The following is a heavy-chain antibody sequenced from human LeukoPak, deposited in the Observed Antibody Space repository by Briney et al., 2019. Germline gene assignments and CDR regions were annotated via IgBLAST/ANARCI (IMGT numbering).Heavy chain of an antibody. D-gene: IGHD3-10*01. CDR3: VKGLPTYYYGSGDAFDI. CDR1: GFTFSSYD. Sequence: GGSLRLSCSASGFTFSSYDMHWVRQAPGKGLEYVSAISSNGGSTYYADSVKGRFTISRDNSENTLYLQMSGLRDEDTAVYYCVKGLPTYYYGSGDAFDIWGQGTMVTVSS. J-gene: IGHJ3*02. CDR2: ISSNGGST. V-gene: IGHV3-64D*06.